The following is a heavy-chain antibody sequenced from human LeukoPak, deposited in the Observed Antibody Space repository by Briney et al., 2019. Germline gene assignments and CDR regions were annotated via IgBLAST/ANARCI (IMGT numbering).Heavy chain of an antibody. V-gene: IGHV1-24*01. J-gene: IGHJ4*02. CDR1: GYTFTSYY. Sequence: GASVKVSCKASGYTFTSYYMHWVRQAPGKGLEWMGGFDPEDGETIYAQKFQGRVTMTEDTSTDTAYMELSSLRSEDTAVYYCATIMATRTWSYWDQGTLVTVSS. D-gene: IGHD5-24*01. CDR3: ATIMATRTWSY. CDR2: FDPEDGET.